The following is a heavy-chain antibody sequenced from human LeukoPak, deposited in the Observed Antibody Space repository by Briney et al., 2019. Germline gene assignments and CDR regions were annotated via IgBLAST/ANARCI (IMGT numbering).Heavy chain of an antibody. J-gene: IGHJ5*02. CDR2: IWYDGSNK. V-gene: IGHV3-33*01. D-gene: IGHD2-2*01. Sequence: GRSLRLSCAASGFTFSSYGMHWVRQAPGKGLEWVAVIWYDGSNKYYADSVKGRFTISRDNSKNTLYLQMNSLRAEDTAVYYCARDIHRDLVVVGLSGFDPWGQGTLVTVSS. CDR3: ARDIHRDLVVVGLSGFDP. CDR1: GFTFSSYG.